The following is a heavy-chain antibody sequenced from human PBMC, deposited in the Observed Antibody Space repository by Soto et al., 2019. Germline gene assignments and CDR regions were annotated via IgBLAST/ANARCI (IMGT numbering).Heavy chain of an antibody. J-gene: IGHJ4*02. CDR3: ASHYDLWTGYLSPVDY. Sequence: GSLRLSCAASGCTFSDYYLSWIRQAPGKGLEWISYIDTSSTKIYYADSVRGRFTISRDNGKNSLFLEMNNLRVEDTAVYFCASHYDLWTGYLSPVDYWGRGTLVTVSS. D-gene: IGHD3-3*01. V-gene: IGHV3-11*01. CDR1: GCTFSDYY. CDR2: IDTSSTKI.